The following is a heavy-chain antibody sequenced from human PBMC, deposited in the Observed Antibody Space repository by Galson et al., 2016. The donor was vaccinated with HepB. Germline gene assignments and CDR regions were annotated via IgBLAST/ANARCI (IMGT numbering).Heavy chain of an antibody. CDR3: AKERGSRLTMVRGVLDPFDI. Sequence: SLRLSCAASGFTFNTYAMTWVRQAPGKGLECVATISGNGIGTAYAGSVKGRFTISRDNSKNTVYLQMNSLRAEDTAVYYCAKERGSRLTMVRGVLDPFDIWGQGTLVTVSS. D-gene: IGHD3-10*01. J-gene: IGHJ3*02. CDR2: ISGNGIGT. V-gene: IGHV3-23*01. CDR1: GFTFNTYA.